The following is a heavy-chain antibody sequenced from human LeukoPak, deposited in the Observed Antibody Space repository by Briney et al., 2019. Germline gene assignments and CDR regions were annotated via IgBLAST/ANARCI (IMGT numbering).Heavy chain of an antibody. CDR1: GFTFNDYS. CDR3: ARRLVTAGITDFFDS. CDR2: ISPASDSK. J-gene: IGHJ4*02. D-gene: IGHD2-2*01. V-gene: IGHV3-23*01. Sequence: GGPLRLPCTASGFTFNDYSKSWVRQAPGAALEGVSAISPASDSKSDADSVKGRFTISRDNSKNTLYLQMNGLTAEDTALYYCARRLVTAGITDFFDSGAKGTLVSVP.